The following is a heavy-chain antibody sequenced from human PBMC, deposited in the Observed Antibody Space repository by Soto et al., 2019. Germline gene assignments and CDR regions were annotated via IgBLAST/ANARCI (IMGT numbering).Heavy chain of an antibody. J-gene: IGHJ6*02. V-gene: IGHV3-30-3*01. D-gene: IGHD6-19*01. CDR2: ISYDGSNK. CDR3: ASRSSGWYALPYYYYGMDV. Sequence: QVQLVESGGGVVQPGRSLRLSCAASGFTFSSYAMHWVRQAPGKGLEWVAVISYDGSNKYYADSVKGRFTISRDNSKNTLYLQTNSLRAEDTAVDYCASRSSGWYALPYYYYGMDVWGQGTTVTVSS. CDR1: GFTFSSYA.